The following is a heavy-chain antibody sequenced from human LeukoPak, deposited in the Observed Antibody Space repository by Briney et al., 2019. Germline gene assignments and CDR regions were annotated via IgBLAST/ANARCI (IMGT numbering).Heavy chain of an antibody. D-gene: IGHD6-6*01. J-gene: IGHJ4*02. Sequence: SVKVSCKASGGTFSSYAISWVRQAPGQGLEWMGGIIPIFGTANYAQKFQGRVTITTDESTSTAYMELSSLRSDDTAVYYCARDFTSSSGIFDYWGQGTLVTVSS. CDR3: ARDFTSSSGIFDY. CDR1: GGTFSSYA. CDR2: IIPIFGTA. V-gene: IGHV1-69*05.